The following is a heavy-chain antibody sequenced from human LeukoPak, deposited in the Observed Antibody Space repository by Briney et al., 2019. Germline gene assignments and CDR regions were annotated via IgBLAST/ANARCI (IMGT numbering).Heavy chain of an antibody. J-gene: IGHJ4*02. Sequence: GGALRLSCAASGFSFNMFPMHWVRQAPGKGGECVAVISYDGNNKYYADSVNGRFTISRDNSKNTLFLQMNSLRTEDTAIYHCARGGNWVYFDYWGQGTLVTVSS. V-gene: IGHV3-30*04. CDR1: GFSFNMFP. CDR2: ISYDGNNK. CDR3: ARGGNWVYFDY. D-gene: IGHD7-27*01.